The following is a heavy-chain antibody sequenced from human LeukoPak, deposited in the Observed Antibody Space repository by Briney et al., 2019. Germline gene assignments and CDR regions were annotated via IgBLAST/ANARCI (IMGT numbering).Heavy chain of an antibody. V-gene: IGHV1-69*06. D-gene: IGHD1-26*01. J-gene: IGHJ4*02. CDR2: IIPIFGTA. Sequence: GASVKVSCKASGGTFSSYAISWVRQAPGQGLEWMGGIIPIFGTANYAQKFQGRVTITADKSTSTAYMELSSLRSEDTAVYYCAREAYSGSYQHFDYWGQGTLVTVSS. CDR1: GGTFSSYA. CDR3: AREAYSGSYQHFDY.